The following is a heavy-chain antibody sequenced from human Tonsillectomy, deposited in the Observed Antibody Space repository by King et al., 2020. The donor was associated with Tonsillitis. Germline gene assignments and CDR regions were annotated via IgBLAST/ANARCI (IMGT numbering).Heavy chain of an antibody. CDR2: VSYDGNSK. V-gene: IGHV3-30*03. Sequence: VQLVESGGGVVQPGRSLRLSCAASGFTFSNYGIQWVRQAPGKGLEWVAVVSYDGNSKYYGDSAQGRFTISRDNSKNTLYLQLNSLRNDDTAVYYCVVTHRASHVGFDIWGQGTMVTVSS. J-gene: IGHJ3*02. D-gene: IGHD3-16*01. CDR3: VVTHRASHVGFDI. CDR1: GFTFSNYG.